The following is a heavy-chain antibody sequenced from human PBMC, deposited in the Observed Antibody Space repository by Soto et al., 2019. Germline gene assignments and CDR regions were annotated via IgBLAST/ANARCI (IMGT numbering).Heavy chain of an antibody. V-gene: IGHV5-51*01. J-gene: IGHJ5*02. CDR2: IFPDDSDT. CDR1: EYSFTSYW. D-gene: IGHD6-13*01. Sequence: PGESLKISCLASEYSFTSYWIGWVRQMPGKGLEWMGIIFPDDSDTRYSPSFQGQVTISADKSTSTAYLQWSSLKASDTAMYYCARHGYSSSWYVDHWGQGTLVTVSS. CDR3: ARHGYSSSWYVDH.